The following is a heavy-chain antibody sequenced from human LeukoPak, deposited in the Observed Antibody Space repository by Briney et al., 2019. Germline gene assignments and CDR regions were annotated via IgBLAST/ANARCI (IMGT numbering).Heavy chain of an antibody. CDR1: GFTFSSYS. V-gene: IGHV3-7*01. J-gene: IGHJ4*02. CDR3: ARVHHSSSWGTDDC. Sequence: GGSLRLSCAASGFTFSSYSMNWVRQAPGKGLEWVANIKEDGSEKYYVDSVRGRFTISRDNAKCSLYLHMNSLRAEDTAVYYCARVHHSSSWGTDDCWGQGTLVTVSS. D-gene: IGHD6-13*01. CDR2: IKEDGSEK.